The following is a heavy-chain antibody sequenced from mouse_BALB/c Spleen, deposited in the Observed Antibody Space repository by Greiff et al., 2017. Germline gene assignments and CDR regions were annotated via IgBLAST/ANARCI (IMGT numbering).Heavy chain of an antibody. Sequence: EVMLVESGGGLVQPGGSRKLSCAASGFTFSSFGMHWVRQAPEKGLEWVAYISSGSSTIYYADTVKGRFTISRDNPKNTLFLQMTRLRSEDTAMYYCARFLIYYGNYDAMDYWGQGTSVTVSS. CDR1: GFTFSSFG. CDR2: ISSGSSTI. D-gene: IGHD2-1*01. CDR3: ARFLIYYGNYDAMDY. J-gene: IGHJ4*01. V-gene: IGHV5-17*02.